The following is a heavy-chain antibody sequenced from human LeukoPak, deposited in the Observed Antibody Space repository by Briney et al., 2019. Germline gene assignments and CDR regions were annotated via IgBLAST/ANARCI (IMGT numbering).Heavy chain of an antibody. V-gene: IGHV3-66*01. J-gene: IGHJ4*02. CDR2: MYTGGGR. CDR3: TRGQSYCGADCYSD. D-gene: IGHD2-21*02. CDR1: GFSVSNYY. Sequence: GSLRLSCAASGFSVSNYYMSWVRQPPGKGLEWVSVMYTGGGRYYGDSVKGRFTISRDNSKNTVFLQVNSLRVGDTALYYCTRGQSYCGADCYSDWGQGTLVTVSS.